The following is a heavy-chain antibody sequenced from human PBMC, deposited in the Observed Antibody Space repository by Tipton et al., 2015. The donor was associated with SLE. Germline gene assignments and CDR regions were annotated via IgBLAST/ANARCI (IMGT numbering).Heavy chain of an antibody. CDR3: ARRVGNWYFDL. CDR1: GGSISSYY. D-gene: IGHD2-2*01. V-gene: IGHV4-59*08. Sequence: TLSLTCTVSGGSISSYYWSWIRQPPGKGLEWIGYIYSSGSTNYNPSFKSRVTISIDTSKNQFSLSLSSVTAADTAVYYCARRVGNWYFDLWGRGTLVTVSS. CDR2: IYSSGST. J-gene: IGHJ2*01.